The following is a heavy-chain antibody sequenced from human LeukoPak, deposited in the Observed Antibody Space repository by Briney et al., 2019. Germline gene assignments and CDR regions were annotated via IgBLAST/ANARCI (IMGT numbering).Heavy chain of an antibody. J-gene: IGHJ4*02. CDR2: IKPNSGGT. CDR1: GYTFTVYY. CDR3: ARVVIPRRYYYDSSGLGSAIDY. Sequence: GASVKVSCKASGYTFTVYYMHWVRQAPGQWLEWMGWIKPNSGGTNYAQTFQGRVTMTRDTSISTPYMELSRLRSDDTAVYYCARVVIPRRYYYDSSGLGSAIDYWGQGTLVTVSS. D-gene: IGHD3-22*01. V-gene: IGHV1-2*02.